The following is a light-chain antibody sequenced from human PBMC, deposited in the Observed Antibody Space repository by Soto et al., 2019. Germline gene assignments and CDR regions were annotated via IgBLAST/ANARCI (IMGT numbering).Light chain of an antibody. V-gene: IGLV6-57*02. J-gene: IGLJ3*02. Sequence: NFMLTQPHSVSEAPGTTVTISGTGSSGSIASNYVQWYQQRPRSAPTTVIYEDNQRPSGVPDRFSGSIDSASNSASLTIYGLNTEAEADYYCQSYDSSNLVFGGGTKLTVL. CDR1: SGSIASNY. CDR2: EDN. CDR3: QSYDSSNLV.